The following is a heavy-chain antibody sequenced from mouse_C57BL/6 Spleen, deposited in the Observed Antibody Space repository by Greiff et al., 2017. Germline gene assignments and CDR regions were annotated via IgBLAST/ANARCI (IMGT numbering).Heavy chain of an antibody. D-gene: IGHD2-4*01. CDR3: ARGYYDAFYAMDY. V-gene: IGHV5-17*01. J-gene: IGHJ4*01. CDR2: ISSGSSTI. Sequence: EVKLMESGGGLVKPGGSLKLSCAASGFTFSDYGMHWVRQAPEKGLAWVAYISSGSSTIYYADTVKGRFTISRDNAKNTLFLQMTSLRSEDTAMYYCARGYYDAFYAMDYWGQGTSVTVSS. CDR1: GFTFSDYG.